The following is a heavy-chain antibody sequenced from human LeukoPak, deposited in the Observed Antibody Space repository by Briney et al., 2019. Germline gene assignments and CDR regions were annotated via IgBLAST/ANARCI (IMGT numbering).Heavy chain of an antibody. CDR1: GFNITKTY. D-gene: IGHD2-2*01. CDR2: TCAGGAS. CDR3: ARADSTKWWGLDP. J-gene: IGHJ5*02. Sequence: GGSLRLSCAASGFNITKTYLMWARQAPGKRLEWVSVTCAGGASWYGDFVEGRLTISRGNSKNKVYLQMKGLRGDDAAIDHCARADSTKWWGLDPWGQGTLVT. V-gene: IGHV3-53*01.